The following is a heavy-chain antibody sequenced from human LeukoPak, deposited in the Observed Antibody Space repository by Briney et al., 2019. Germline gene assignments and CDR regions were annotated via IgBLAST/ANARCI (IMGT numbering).Heavy chain of an antibody. Sequence: PGGSLRLSCAGSEFSFSSYWMHWVRQPPEKGLEWVFGKSDGSATAYADSVKGRFSMSTDSAKYTASLHMNSLRVEDTAMYYCAMDINGDLFHVWGQGTPVTV. V-gene: IGHV3-74*01. J-gene: IGHJ4*02. CDR2: KSDGSAT. D-gene: IGHD2-2*03. CDR1: EFSFSSYW. CDR3: AMDINGDLFHV.